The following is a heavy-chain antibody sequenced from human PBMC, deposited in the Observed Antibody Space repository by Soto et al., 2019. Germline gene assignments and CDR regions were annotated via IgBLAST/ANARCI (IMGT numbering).Heavy chain of an antibody. Sequence: QVTLKESGPVLVKPTETLTLTCTVSGFSLSNARMGVSWIRQPPGKALEWLAHIFSNDEKSYSTSLKSRLTISKYTSKSQVVLTMTNMDPVDTATYYCARIPYYDYIWGSYLTYYFDYWGQGTLVTVSS. CDR1: GFSLSNARMG. V-gene: IGHV2-26*01. D-gene: IGHD3-16*01. CDR2: IFSNDEK. J-gene: IGHJ4*02. CDR3: ARIPYYDYIWGSYLTYYFDY.